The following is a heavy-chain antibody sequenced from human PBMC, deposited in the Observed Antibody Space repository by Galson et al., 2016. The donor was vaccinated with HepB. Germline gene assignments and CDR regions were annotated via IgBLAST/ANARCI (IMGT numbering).Heavy chain of an antibody. CDR3: AKEVARGMVRGVNSGRRYYYCVDV. V-gene: IGHV3-23*01. Sequence: SLRLSCATSGFTFSSYAMSWVRQAPGKGLEWVSSISNSNGGTHYADSVKGRFTISRDTSKNTLFLQMNGLRAEDTAIYYCAKEVARGMVRGVNSGRRYYYCVDVWAQGTAVTVSS. CDR2: ISNSNGGT. D-gene: IGHD3-10*01. J-gene: IGHJ6*02. CDR1: GFTFSSYA.